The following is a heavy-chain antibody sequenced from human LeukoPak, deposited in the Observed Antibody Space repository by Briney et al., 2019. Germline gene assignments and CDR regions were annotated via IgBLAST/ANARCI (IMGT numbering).Heavy chain of an antibody. J-gene: IGHJ4*02. V-gene: IGHV1-2*02. Sequence: ASVKVSCKASGYTFTGYYMHWVRQAPGQGLEWMGWINPNSGGTNYAQKFQGRVTMTRDTSNSTAYMELSRLRSDDTAVYYCARNSMRVVVVPAAIGNYWGQGTLVTVSS. CDR1: GYTFTGYY. CDR2: INPNSGGT. CDR3: ARNSMRVVVVPAAIGNY. D-gene: IGHD2-2*02.